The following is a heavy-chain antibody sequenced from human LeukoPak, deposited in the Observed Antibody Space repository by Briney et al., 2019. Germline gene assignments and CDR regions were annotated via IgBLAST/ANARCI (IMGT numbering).Heavy chain of an antibody. CDR3: ARVPPKGYYYDSSGYYFDY. V-gene: IGHV4-39*07. CDR1: GASISSSSYY. CDR2: FYYGRST. Sequence: PSETLSLTCTVSGASISSSSYYWGWIRQPPGKGLEWIGSFYYGRSTYNNPSLKSRVTISVDTSKNQFSLKLSSVTAADTAVYYCARVPPKGYYYDSSGYYFDYWGQGTLVTVSS. D-gene: IGHD3-22*01. J-gene: IGHJ4*02.